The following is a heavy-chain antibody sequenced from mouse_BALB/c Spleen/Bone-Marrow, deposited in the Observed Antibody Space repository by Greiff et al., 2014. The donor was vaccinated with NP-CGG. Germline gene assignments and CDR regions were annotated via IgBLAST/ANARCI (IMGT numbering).Heavy chain of an antibody. D-gene: IGHD1-1*01. CDR1: GFNIKDTY. CDR2: IDPANGDT. J-gene: IGHJ1*01. V-gene: IGHV14-3*02. Sequence: EVQLQQSGSELVKPGASVKLSCAASGFNIKDTYMHWVKQRPEQGLEWIGRIDPANGDTKYDPKFQGKATITADTSSNTAYLQLSSLTAEDTAVYYCTRPSFYYGSSYWYLDVWGAGTTVTVSS. CDR3: TRPSFYYGSSYWYLDV.